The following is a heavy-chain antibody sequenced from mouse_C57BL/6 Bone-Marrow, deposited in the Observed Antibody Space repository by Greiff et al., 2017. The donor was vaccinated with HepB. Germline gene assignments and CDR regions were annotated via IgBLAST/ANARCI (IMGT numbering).Heavy chain of an antibody. J-gene: IGHJ2*01. CDR3: TRDTTVVPSYYFDY. Sequence: QVQLKESGAELVRPGASVTLSCKASGYTFTDYEMHWVKQTPVHGLEWIGAIDPETGGTAYNQKFKGKAILTADKSSSTAYMELRSLTSEDSAVYYCTRDTTVVPSYYFDYWGQGTTLTVSS. CDR1: GYTFTDYE. CDR2: IDPETGGT. V-gene: IGHV1-15*01. D-gene: IGHD1-1*01.